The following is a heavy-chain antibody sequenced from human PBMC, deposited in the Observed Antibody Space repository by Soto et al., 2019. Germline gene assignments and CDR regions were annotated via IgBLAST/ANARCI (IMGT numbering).Heavy chain of an antibody. Sequence: SETLSLTCTVSGGSISSGDYYWSWIRQPPGKGLEWIGYIYYSGSTYYNPSLKSRVTISVDTSKNQFSLKLSSVTAADTAVYYCARILRYFDAFDIWGQGTMVTVSS. J-gene: IGHJ3*02. V-gene: IGHV4-30-4*01. CDR3: ARILRYFDAFDI. CDR1: GGSISSGDYY. D-gene: IGHD3-9*01. CDR2: IYYSGST.